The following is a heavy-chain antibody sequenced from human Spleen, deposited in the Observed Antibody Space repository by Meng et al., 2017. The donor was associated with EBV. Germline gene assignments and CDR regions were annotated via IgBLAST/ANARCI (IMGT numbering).Heavy chain of an antibody. V-gene: IGHV4-59*01. J-gene: IGHJ4*02. D-gene: IGHD2-2*01. Sequence: VQLQESRPGLVMPSESLSLTWTVSGGSSSSYNCSWIRQPPGKGLDWIGYIYYSGSTNYNPSLKGRVTISVDTSKNQFSLKLSSVTAADTAVYYFASLSNSNYVGYWGQGTLVTVSS. CDR1: GGSSSSYN. CDR3: ASLSNSNYVGY. CDR2: IYYSGST.